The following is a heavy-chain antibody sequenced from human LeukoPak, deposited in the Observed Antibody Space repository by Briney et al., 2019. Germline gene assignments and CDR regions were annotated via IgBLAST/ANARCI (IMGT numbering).Heavy chain of an antibody. Sequence: GGSLRLSCAASGVTFSSYGMHWVRQAPGKGLEWVAVISYDGSNKYYADSVKGRFTTSGDNSKNTLYLQMNSLRAEDTAVYHCAKDRGYSYGGDFDYWGQGTLVTVSS. V-gene: IGHV3-30*18. D-gene: IGHD5-18*01. CDR2: ISYDGSNK. CDR1: GVTFSSYG. J-gene: IGHJ4*02. CDR3: AKDRGYSYGGDFDY.